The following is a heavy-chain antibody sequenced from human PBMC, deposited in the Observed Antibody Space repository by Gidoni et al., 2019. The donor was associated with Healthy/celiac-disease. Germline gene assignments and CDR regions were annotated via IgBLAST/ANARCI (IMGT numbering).Heavy chain of an antibody. J-gene: IGHJ3*02. V-gene: IGHV3-30*18. CDR3: AKDGDDYGDYGGGAFDI. D-gene: IGHD4-17*01. CDR2: IAYDGSNK. CDR1: GFTFSSSG. Sequence: QVQLVESGGRVVQPGRSLRLSCAASGFTFSSSGMPWVRQAPGKGLEWVAVIAYDGSNKYYADSVKGRFTISRDNSKNTLYLQMNSLRAEDTAVYYCAKDGDDYGDYGGGAFDIWGQGTMVTVSS.